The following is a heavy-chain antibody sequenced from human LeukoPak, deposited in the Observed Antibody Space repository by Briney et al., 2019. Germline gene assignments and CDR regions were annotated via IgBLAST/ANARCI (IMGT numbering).Heavy chain of an antibody. V-gene: IGHV3-21*01. Sequence: GSLRLSCAASGFTFSSYSMNWVRQAPGKGLEWVSSISSSSSYIYYADSVKGRFTISRDNAKNSLYLQMNSLRAEDTAVYYCARDGVSSSWYPSFDYWGQGTLVTVSS. CDR2: ISSSSSYI. CDR3: ARDGVSSSWYPSFDY. D-gene: IGHD6-13*01. CDR1: GFTFSSYS. J-gene: IGHJ4*02.